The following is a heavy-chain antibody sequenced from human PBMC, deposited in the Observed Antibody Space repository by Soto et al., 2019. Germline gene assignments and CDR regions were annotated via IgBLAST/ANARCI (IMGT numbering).Heavy chain of an antibody. J-gene: IGHJ4*02. V-gene: IGHV4-31*03. D-gene: IGHD1-20*01. CDR1: GVSISSGGYY. CDR3: ARESKNSGILNDY. CDR2: IFYSGTT. Sequence: SETLSLTCTVSGVSISSGGYYWSWIRQHPGKGLEWIGYIFYSGTTYYNPSLKSRVTISVDTSKNQFSLKLSSVTAADTAVYYCARESKNSGILNDYWGQGTLVTVSS.